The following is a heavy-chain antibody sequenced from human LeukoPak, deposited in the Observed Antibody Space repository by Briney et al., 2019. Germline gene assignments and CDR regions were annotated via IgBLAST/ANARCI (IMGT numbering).Heavy chain of an antibody. CDR1: GGSISSYY. Sequence: SETLSLTCTVYGGSISSYYWSWIRQPPGKGLEWIGYIYYSGSTNSNPSLKSRVTISVDTSKNQFSLKLSSVTAADTGVYYCAREATSRDFWSGNYYYYGMDVWGQGTTVTVSS. CDR3: AREATSRDFWSGNYYYYGMDV. V-gene: IGHV4-59*01. J-gene: IGHJ6*02. CDR2: IYYSGST. D-gene: IGHD3-3*01.